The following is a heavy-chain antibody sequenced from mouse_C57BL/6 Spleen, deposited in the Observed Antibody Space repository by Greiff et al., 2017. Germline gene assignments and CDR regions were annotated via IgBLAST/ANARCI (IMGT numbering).Heavy chain of an antibody. CDR1: GFTFSDYG. D-gene: IGHD2-1*01. CDR3: ARFYGNPLYYAMGY. Sequence: EVMLVESGGGLVKPGGSLKLSCAASGFTFSDYGMHWVRQAPEKGLEWVAYISSGSSTIYYADTVKGRFTISRDNAKNTLFLQMTSLRSEATAMYYCARFYGNPLYYAMGYWGKGTSVTVSS. CDR2: ISSGSSTI. J-gene: IGHJ4*01. V-gene: IGHV5-17*01.